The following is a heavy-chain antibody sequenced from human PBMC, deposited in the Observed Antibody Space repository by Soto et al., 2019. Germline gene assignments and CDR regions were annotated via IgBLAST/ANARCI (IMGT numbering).Heavy chain of an antibody. D-gene: IGHD1-1*01. CDR2: ISSSSSTI. J-gene: IGHJ5*02. V-gene: IGHV3-48*02. CDR1: VFTFSSYS. Sequence: WWSLRLSCSASVFTFSSYSMNWVRQAPGKGLEWVSYISSSSSTIYYADSVKGRFTISRDNAKNSLNLQMDRLRDEDTAVYYCARLEVNWFDPWGQGTLVTVSS. CDR3: ARLEVNWFDP.